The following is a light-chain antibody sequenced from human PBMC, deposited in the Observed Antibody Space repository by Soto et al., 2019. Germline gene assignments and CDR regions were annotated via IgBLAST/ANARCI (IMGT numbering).Light chain of an antibody. CDR1: ISNIATNY. V-gene: IGLV1-47*01. CDR2: RDN. CDR3: AAWDDTARSYV. J-gene: IGLJ1*01. Sequence: QSVLTQPPSVSGTPGQRVTISCSGGISNIATNYVHWFQQLPGTAPKVLSNRDNQRPSGVPDRFSGSKSGTSASLAISGLLSEDEAEYYCAAWDDTARSYVFGTGTKDTV.